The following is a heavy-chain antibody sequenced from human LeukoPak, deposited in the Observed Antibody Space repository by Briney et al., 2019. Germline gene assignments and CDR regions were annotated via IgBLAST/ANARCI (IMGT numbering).Heavy chain of an antibody. D-gene: IGHD3-22*01. V-gene: IGHV4-34*01. CDR2: INHSGST. Sequence: SETLSLTCAVYGGSFSGYYWSWIRQPPGKGLEWIGEINHSGSTNYNPSLKSRVTISVDTSKNQFSLKLSSVTAADTAAYYCAREGMSYNDTYAFDIWGQGTMVTVSS. CDR3: AREGMSYNDTYAFDI. J-gene: IGHJ3*02. CDR1: GGSFSGYY.